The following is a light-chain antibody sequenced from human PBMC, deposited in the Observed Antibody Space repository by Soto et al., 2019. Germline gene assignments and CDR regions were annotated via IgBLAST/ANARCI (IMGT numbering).Light chain of an antibody. V-gene: IGKV3-15*01. CDR2: GAS. Sequence: EIVLTQSPAALSVSPGERATLSCRASQDVMYDLAWYQQKPGQAPRLLVYGASTRATDAPPRFRGSGSGREFSLTISSLQSEDFATYYCQQYRSWPRTFGQGSRVEIK. J-gene: IGKJ1*01. CDR1: QDVMYD. CDR3: QQYRSWPRT.